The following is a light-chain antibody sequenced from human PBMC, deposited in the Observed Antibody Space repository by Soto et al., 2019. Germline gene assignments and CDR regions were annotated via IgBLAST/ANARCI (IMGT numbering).Light chain of an antibody. CDR1: QSVSRSS. V-gene: IGKV3D-20*01. CDR3: QQYGSSPLT. Sequence: EIVLTQSPATLSLSPGERATLSCGASQSVSRSSLAWYQQKPGLAPRLLIYDASTRATGIPDRFSGSGSGTDFTLTITRLETEDFAAYYCQQYGSSPLTFGQGTRLETK. CDR2: DAS. J-gene: IGKJ5*01.